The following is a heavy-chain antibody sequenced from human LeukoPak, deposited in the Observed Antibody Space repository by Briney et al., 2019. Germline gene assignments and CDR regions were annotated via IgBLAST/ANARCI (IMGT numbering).Heavy chain of an antibody. Sequence: GGSLRLSCAASGFTFNYYWPSWVRQAPGKGLEWVANIQQDGSEKYYVDSVKGRFTISRDNAKNSLYLQMDSLRAEDTAVYYCARVRKLRTRGVMDPLDYWGQGTLVTVSS. CDR3: ARVRKLRTRGVMDPLDY. CDR1: GFTFNYYW. V-gene: IGHV3-7*01. J-gene: IGHJ4*02. D-gene: IGHD3-10*01. CDR2: IQQDGSEK.